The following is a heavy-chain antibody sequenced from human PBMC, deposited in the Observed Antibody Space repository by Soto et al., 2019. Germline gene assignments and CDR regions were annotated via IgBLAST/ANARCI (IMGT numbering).Heavy chain of an antibody. CDR1: GYKVSTWHNFTSYW. D-gene: IGHD6-13*01. J-gene: IGHJ3*02. CDR3: ASRLFIATDAFDI. V-gene: IGHV5-51*01. Sequence: PGESLKISCMGSGYKVSTWHNFTSYWIAWVRQMPGEGLEWLVIIYPGDFDTRYSPSFQGQVTISADKSISTAYLHWSSLKASDSAMYYCASRLFIATDAFDIWGQGAMVTVSS. CDR2: IYPGDFDT.